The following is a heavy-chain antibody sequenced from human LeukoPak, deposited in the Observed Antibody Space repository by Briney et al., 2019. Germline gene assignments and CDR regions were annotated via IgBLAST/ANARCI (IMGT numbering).Heavy chain of an antibody. Sequence: GGSLRLSCAASGFIFIRAWMSWVRQAPGKGLEGVGRIKGKADGGTTASGASVKDRFTISRDDSKNTQYLQMNSLNTEDTAVYYCAADWRGDGYRIDHWGQGTLVIVSP. CDR1: GFIFIRAW. CDR2: IKGKADGGTT. D-gene: IGHD2-21*02. V-gene: IGHV3-15*01. CDR3: AADWRGDGYRIDH. J-gene: IGHJ4*02.